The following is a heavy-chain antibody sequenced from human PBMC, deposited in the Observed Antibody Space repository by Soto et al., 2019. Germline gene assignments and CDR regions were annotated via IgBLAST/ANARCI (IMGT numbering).Heavy chain of an antibody. CDR1: GFTFSSYS. J-gene: IGHJ6*02. CDR3: ARDLDIAVAGTRAIYGMDV. V-gene: IGHV3-48*02. Sequence: GGSLRLSCAASGFTFSSYSMNWVRQAPGKGLEWVSYISSSSSTIYYADSVKGRFTISRDNAKNSLYLLMNSLRDEDTAVYYCARDLDIAVAGTRAIYGMDVWGQGTTVTVSS. CDR2: ISSSSSTI. D-gene: IGHD6-19*01.